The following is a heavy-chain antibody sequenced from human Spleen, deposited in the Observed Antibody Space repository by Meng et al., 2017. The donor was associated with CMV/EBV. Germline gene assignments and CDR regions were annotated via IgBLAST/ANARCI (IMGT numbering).Heavy chain of an antibody. CDR3: ARDPVVHYDSSNYYFDY. Sequence: GSLRLSCTVSGDSISSSDYYWGWIRQPPGKGLEWIGSIYYSGSTYYNPSLKSRVTISVDTSKNHFSLKLSSVTAADTAVYYCARDPVVHYDSSNYYFDYWGQGTLVTVSS. J-gene: IGHJ4*02. V-gene: IGHV4-39*07. CDR1: GDSISSSDYY. D-gene: IGHD3-22*01. CDR2: IYYSGST.